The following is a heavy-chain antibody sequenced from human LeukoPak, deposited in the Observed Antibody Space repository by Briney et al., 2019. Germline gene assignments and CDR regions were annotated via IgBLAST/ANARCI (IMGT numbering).Heavy chain of an antibody. Sequence: SETLSLTCTVSGGSISSGGYYWSWIRQHPGKGLEWIGYIYYSGSTYYNPSLKSRVTISVDTSKNQFSLKLSSVTAADTAVYYCARGDIVGATLNYWGQGTLVTVSS. J-gene: IGHJ4*02. D-gene: IGHD1-26*01. CDR3: ARGDIVGATLNY. CDR1: GGSISSGGYY. CDR2: IYYSGST. V-gene: IGHV4-31*03.